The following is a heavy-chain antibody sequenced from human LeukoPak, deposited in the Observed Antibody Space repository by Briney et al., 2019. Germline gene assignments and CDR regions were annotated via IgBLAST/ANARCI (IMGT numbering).Heavy chain of an antibody. Sequence: SETLSLTCTVSGGSISSSSYYWSWIRQPPGKGLEWIGEINHSGSTNYNPSLKSRVTISVDTSKNQFSLKLSSVTAADTAVYYCAREWNYWGQGTLVTVSS. CDR1: GGSISSSSYY. CDR3: AREWNY. V-gene: IGHV4-39*07. J-gene: IGHJ4*02. CDR2: INHSGST.